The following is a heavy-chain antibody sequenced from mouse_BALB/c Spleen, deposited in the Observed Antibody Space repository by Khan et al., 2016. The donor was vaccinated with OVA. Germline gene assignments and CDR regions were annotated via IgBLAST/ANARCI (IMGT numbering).Heavy chain of an antibody. J-gene: IGHJ2*01. CDR1: GFTFSSYG. V-gene: IGHV5-17*02. CDR3: ATSYYYGYYFDY. CDR2: ISGDSSTI. Sequence: EVELVESGGGLVQPGGSRKLSCAASGFTFSSYGMHWVRQAPEKGLEWVAYISGDSSTIYYTDTVKGRFTLSIENPKNTLSLQMTSLMSEDTAMYYCATSYYYGYYFDYWGPGTTLTVSS. D-gene: IGHD1-1*01.